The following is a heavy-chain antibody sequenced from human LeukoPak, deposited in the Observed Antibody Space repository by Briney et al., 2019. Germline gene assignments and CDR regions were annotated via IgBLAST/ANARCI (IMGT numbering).Heavy chain of an antibody. CDR1: GDSISSYY. V-gene: IGHV4-59*08. Sequence: SETLSLTCTVSGDSISSYYWSWIRQTPGRTLEWIGYIYYSGSTTYNPSLKTRFSISVQTSKNQFSLRLSSVTAADTAVYYCARHGTGGVFDYLGQGILVTVSS. CDR3: ARHGTGGVFDY. CDR2: IYYSGST. J-gene: IGHJ4*02. D-gene: IGHD2-8*02.